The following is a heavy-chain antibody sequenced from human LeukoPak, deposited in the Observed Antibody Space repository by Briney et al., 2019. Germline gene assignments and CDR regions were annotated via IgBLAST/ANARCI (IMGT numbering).Heavy chain of an antibody. CDR2: IIPIFGTA. CDR1: GGTFSSYA. V-gene: IGHV1-69*05. J-gene: IGHJ6*03. CDR3: ARAGGTVSYYYYYMDV. Sequence: ASVKVSCKASGGTFSSYAISWVRQAPGQGLEWMGGIIPIFGTANYAQKFQGRVTITTDESTSTAYMELSSLRSEDTAVYYCARAGGTVSYYYYYMDVWGKGTTVTVSS. D-gene: IGHD3-16*01.